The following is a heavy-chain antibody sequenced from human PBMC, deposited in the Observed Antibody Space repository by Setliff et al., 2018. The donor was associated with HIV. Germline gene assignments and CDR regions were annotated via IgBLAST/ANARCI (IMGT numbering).Heavy chain of an antibody. CDR1: GYSFTSYW. V-gene: IGHV5-51*01. Sequence: PGESLKISCKGSGYSFTSYWIGWVRQMPGKGLEWMGIIYPGDSDTRYSPSFQGQVTISADKSISTAYLQWSSLKASDTAMYYCARPTTYYYGSGSSHVGAFDIWGQGTMVTVSS. CDR3: ARPTTYYYGSGSSHVGAFDI. CDR2: IYPGDSDT. D-gene: IGHD3-10*01. J-gene: IGHJ3*02.